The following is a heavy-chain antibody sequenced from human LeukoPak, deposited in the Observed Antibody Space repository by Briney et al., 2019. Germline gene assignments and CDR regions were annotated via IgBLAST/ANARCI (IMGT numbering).Heavy chain of an antibody. CDR2: INPSGGST. CDR1: GYTFTNYH. D-gene: IGHD3-22*01. CDR3: ARGETHDSSGYGY. V-gene: IGHV1-46*01. Sequence: ASVKVSCKASGYTFTNYHIHWVRQAPGQGLEWMGIINPSGGSTSNAQKFQGRVTMTRDMSASTVYMELSSLRSEDTAVYYCARGETHDSSGYGYWGQGTLVTVSS. J-gene: IGHJ4*02.